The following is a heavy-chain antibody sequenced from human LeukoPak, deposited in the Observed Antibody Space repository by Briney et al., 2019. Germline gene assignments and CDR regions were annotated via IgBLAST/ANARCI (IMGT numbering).Heavy chain of an antibody. Sequence: GGSLRLSCAASGFTFSDYYMSWIRQAPGKGLEWVSYISSSGSTIYYADSVKGRFTISRDNAKNSLYLQMNSLRAEDTAVYYCARDRYDYYYYSGMDVWGQGTTVTVSS. J-gene: IGHJ6*02. CDR1: GFTFSDYY. D-gene: IGHD3-16*01. CDR2: ISSSGSTI. CDR3: ARDRYDYYYYSGMDV. V-gene: IGHV3-11*01.